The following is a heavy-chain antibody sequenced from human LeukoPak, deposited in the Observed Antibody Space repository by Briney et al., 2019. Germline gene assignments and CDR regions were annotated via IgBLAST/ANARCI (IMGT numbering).Heavy chain of an antibody. D-gene: IGHD4-17*01. CDR1: GGYIGSYY. CDR2: IYTSENT. CDR3: AREGDYGDYSKSFYYMDV. Sequence: SETLSLTCTVSGGYIGSYYWSWIRQPAGKGLEWIGRIYTSENTDYNPSLKSRVTMSVDMSTGQFSLRLTSVTAADTAVYYCAREGDYGDYSKSFYYMDVWGKGTTVTVSS. V-gene: IGHV4-4*07. J-gene: IGHJ6*03.